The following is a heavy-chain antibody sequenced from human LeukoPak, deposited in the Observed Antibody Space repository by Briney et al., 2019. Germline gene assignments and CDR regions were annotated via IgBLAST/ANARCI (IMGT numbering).Heavy chain of an antibody. CDR3: ANHGGAYDILTGYYTEYFQH. CDR1: GFTFDDYA. D-gene: IGHD3-9*01. J-gene: IGHJ1*01. CDR2: ISWNSGSI. Sequence: PGGSLRLSCAASGFTFDDYAMHWVRQAPGKGLEWVSGISWNSGSIGYADSVKGRFTISRDNAKNSLYLQMNSLRAEDTALYYCANHGGAYDILTGYYTEYFQHWGQGTLVTVSS. V-gene: IGHV3-9*01.